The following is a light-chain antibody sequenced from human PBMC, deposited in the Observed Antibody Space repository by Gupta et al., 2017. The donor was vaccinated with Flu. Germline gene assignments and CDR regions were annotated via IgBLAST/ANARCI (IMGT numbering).Light chain of an antibody. CDR2: WAS. Sequence: SLGERATINCKSSQSVLYSSNNKNYLAWYQQKPGQPPKLLIYWASTRESGVPDRFSGSGPGTDFTLTISSLQAEDVAVYYCQQYYSTPRTFGQGTKVDFK. V-gene: IGKV4-1*01. CDR3: QQYYSTPRT. J-gene: IGKJ1*01. CDR1: QSVLYSSNNKNY.